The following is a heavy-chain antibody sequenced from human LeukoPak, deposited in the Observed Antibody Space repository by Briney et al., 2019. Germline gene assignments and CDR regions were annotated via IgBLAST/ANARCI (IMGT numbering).Heavy chain of an antibody. V-gene: IGHV3-21*01. J-gene: IGHJ4*02. CDR1: GFTFSSYS. Sequence: GGSLRLSCAASGFTFSSYSMNWVRQAPGKGLEWVSAISSRSSYIYYADSVKGRFTISRDNAKNSLYLQMNSLRAEDTAVYYCARVITDSSSWYGSDYWGQGTLVTVSS. CDR3: ARVITDSSSWYGSDY. CDR2: ISSRSSYI. D-gene: IGHD6-13*01.